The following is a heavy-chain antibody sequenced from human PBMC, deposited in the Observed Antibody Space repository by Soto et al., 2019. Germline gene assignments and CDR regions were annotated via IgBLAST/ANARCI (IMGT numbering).Heavy chain of an antibody. J-gene: IGHJ6*02. CDR2: IKQDGSEK. CDR3: VRGYYYGMDV. Sequence: PGGPMRLSCAASGFTVSSYWMSWVRQAPGKGLEWVANIKQDGSEKYYVDSVKGRFTISRDNAKNSLYLQMNSLRAEDTAVYYCVRGYYYGMDVWGQGTTVTVSS. V-gene: IGHV3-7*01. CDR1: GFTVSSYW.